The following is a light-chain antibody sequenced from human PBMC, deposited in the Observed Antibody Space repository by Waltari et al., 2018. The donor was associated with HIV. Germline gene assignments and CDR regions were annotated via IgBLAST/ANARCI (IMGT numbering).Light chain of an antibody. CDR3: SSYSLTTISSLV. Sequence: QSALTQPASVSGSPGQSITISCTGTTSDVGGYDYVSWYQQPPGKAPKLISYGVTYRPTGVSARCSGSKSGNTASLTISVLQTEDECHYYCSSYSLTTISSLVFGGGTQLTVL. J-gene: IGLJ2*01. V-gene: IGLV2-14*01. CDR2: GVT. CDR1: TSDVGGYDY.